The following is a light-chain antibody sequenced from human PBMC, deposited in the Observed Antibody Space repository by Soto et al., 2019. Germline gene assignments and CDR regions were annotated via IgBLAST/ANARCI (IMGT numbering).Light chain of an antibody. V-gene: IGKV1-5*03. CDR3: QQYNSYSGT. CDR2: KAS. Sequence: DIQMPQSPSTLSASVGDRVTITCRASQSISSWLAWYQQKPGKAPKRLIYKASSLETGVPSRFSGSGSGTEFTLTISSLQPDDFATYYCQQYNSYSGTFGQGTKLEIK. CDR1: QSISSW. J-gene: IGKJ2*01.